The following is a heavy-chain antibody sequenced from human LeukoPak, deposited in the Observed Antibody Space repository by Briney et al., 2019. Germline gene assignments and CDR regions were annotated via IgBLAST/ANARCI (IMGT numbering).Heavy chain of an antibody. CDR3: ARARIAARLLDY. CDR2: ISYDGSNK. Sequence: PGGSLRLSCAASGFTFSSYGMHWVRQAPGKGLEWVAVISYDGSNKYYADSVKGRFTISRDNSKNTLYLQMNSLRAEDTAVYYCARARIAARLLDYXXXGTXVXVSS. D-gene: IGHD6-6*01. J-gene: IGHJ4*02. CDR1: GFTFSSYG. V-gene: IGHV3-30*03.